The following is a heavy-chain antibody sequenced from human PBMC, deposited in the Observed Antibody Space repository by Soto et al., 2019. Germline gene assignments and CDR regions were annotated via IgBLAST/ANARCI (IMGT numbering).Heavy chain of an antibody. V-gene: IGHV4-34*01. J-gene: IGHJ3*02. CDR1: GGSFSTYY. CDR3: ARGLFRYSYYPHAFDI. D-gene: IGHD2-15*01. Sequence: PSETLSLTCAVYGGSFSTYYWSWIRQPPGKGLEWIGEINHSGSTNYNPSLKSRVTVSIDTSKNQFSLKLSSVTAADTSVYYCARGLFRYSYYPHAFDIWGQGTMVTVSS. CDR2: INHSGST.